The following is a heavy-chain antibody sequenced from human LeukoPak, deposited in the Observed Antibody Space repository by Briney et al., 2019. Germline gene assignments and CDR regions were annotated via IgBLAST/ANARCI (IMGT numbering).Heavy chain of an antibody. CDR1: GFTFSSYA. J-gene: IGHJ5*02. CDR2: ISNDGSNK. D-gene: IGHD6-13*01. V-gene: IGHV3-30*04. CDR3: ARGPRAAAGRFDP. Sequence: GSLRLSCAASGFTFSSYAMHWVRQAPGKGLEWVAVISNDGSNKYYADSVKGRFTISRDNSKNTLYLQMNSLRAEDTAVYYCARGPRAAAGRFDPWGQGTLVTVSS.